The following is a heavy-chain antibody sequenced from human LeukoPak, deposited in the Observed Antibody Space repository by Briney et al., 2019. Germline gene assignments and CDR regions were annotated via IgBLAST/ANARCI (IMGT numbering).Heavy chain of an antibody. CDR3: AKYKRHSDAFDI. CDR1: GGSISSYY. D-gene: IGHD1-14*01. CDR2: IYYSGST. Sequence: SETLCLTCTVSGGSISSYYWSWIRQPPGKGLEWIGYIYYSGSTNYNPSPKSRVTISVDTSKNQFSLKLSSVTAADTAVYYCAKYKRHSDAFDIWGQGTMVTVSS. J-gene: IGHJ3*02. V-gene: IGHV4-59*01.